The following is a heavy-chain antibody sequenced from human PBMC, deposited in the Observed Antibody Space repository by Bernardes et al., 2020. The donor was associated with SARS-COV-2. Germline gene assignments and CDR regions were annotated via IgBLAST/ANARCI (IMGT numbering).Heavy chain of an antibody. Sequence: ASVKVSCKASGYTFPHFGITWVRQAPGQGLEWLGWITAYSSDTNYAQKFQDRITVTTDTSTSTAYMELRSLRSDDTAIYFCARADGSTSYFYDYGMDVWGQGTAVTVSS. V-gene: IGHV1-18*04. CDR3: ARADGSTSYFYDYGMDV. CDR2: ITAYSSDT. CDR1: GYTFPHFG. D-gene: IGHD6-13*01. J-gene: IGHJ6*02.